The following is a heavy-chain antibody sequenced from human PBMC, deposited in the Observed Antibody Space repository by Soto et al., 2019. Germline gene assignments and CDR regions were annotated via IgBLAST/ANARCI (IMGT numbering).Heavy chain of an antibody. V-gene: IGHV4-34*01. J-gene: IGHJ4*02. CDR3: ARVKAAMVRGALDY. Sequence: PSETLSLTCASYGASFSGYYWCWIREPPRKGLEWIGEINHSGSTNYNPSLKCRVTISVDTSKNQFSLKLSSVTAADTAVYYCARVKAAMVRGALDYWGQGTLVT. D-gene: IGHD3-10*01. CDR1: GASFSGYY. CDR2: INHSGST.